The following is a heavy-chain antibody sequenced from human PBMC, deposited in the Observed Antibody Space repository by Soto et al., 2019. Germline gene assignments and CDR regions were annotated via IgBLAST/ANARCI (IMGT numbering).Heavy chain of an antibody. V-gene: IGHV3-30*18. CDR2: ISYDGSNK. CDR1: GFTFSSYG. J-gene: IGHJ4*02. Sequence: GGSLRLSCAASGFTFSSYGMHWVRQAPGKGLEWVAVISYDGSNKYYADSVKGRFTISRDNSKNTLYLQMNSLRAEDTAVYYCAKDQGPMIVVVTAIDYWGQGTLVTVSS. CDR3: AKDQGPMIVVVTAIDY. D-gene: IGHD3-22*01.